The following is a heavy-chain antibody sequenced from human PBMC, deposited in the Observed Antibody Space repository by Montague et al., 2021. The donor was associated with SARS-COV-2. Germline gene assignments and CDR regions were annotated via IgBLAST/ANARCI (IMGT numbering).Heavy chain of an antibody. Sequence: SETLSLTCTVSAGAIDNHYWSRIRQPPGKELEWIGYIYFSGAASYNPSLKSRVTISVDTSRNQFSLQLTSVTAADTAVYYCARHGRFSVIVNTPRGAFDIWGQGTMVTVSS. CDR1: AGAIDNHY. CDR2: IYFSGAA. CDR3: ARHGRFSVIVNTPRGAFDI. J-gene: IGHJ3*02. V-gene: IGHV4-59*08. D-gene: IGHD3-22*01.